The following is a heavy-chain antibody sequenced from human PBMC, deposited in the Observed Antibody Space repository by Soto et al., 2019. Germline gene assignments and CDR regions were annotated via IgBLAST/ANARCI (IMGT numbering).Heavy chain of an antibody. CDR3: ARGYGDYGYYYMDV. D-gene: IGHD4-17*01. V-gene: IGHV3-33*01. CDR1: GFTFSSYG. CDR2: IWYDGSNK. Sequence: GGSLRLSCAASGFTFSSYGMHWVRQAPGKGLEWVAVIWYDGSNKYYADSVKGRFTISRDNSKNTLYLQMNSLRAEDTAVYYCARGYGDYGYYYMDVWGKGTTVTVS. J-gene: IGHJ6*03.